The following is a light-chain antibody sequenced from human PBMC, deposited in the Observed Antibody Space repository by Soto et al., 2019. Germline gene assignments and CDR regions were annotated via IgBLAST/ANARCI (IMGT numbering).Light chain of an antibody. CDR1: QSVSSSH. CDR3: QQFGCPLT. Sequence: EIVLTQSPGTLSLSPGERATLSCRASQSVSSSHLAWYQQKPGQAPRLLVYGASTRATGIPDRFSGSGSGTDFALTISRREPEDFAVYYGQQFGCPLTVGGGTEVEIQ. CDR2: GAS. J-gene: IGKJ4*01. V-gene: IGKV3-20*01.